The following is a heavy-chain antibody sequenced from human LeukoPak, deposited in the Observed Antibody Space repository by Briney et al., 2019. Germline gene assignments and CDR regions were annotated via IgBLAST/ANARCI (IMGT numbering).Heavy chain of an antibody. CDR2: IRYDGSNK. CDR3: AKDLSVVVPAATASDY. V-gene: IGHV3-30*02. D-gene: IGHD2-2*01. Sequence: GGSLRLSCAASGFTFSSYAMSWVRQAPGKGLEWVAFIRYDGSNKYYADSVKGRFTISRDNSKNTLYLQMNSLRGEDTAVYYCAKDLSVVVPAATASDYWGQGTLVTVSP. CDR1: GFTFSSYA. J-gene: IGHJ4*02.